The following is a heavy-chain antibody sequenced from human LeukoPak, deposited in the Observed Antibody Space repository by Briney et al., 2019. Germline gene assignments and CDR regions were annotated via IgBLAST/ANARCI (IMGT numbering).Heavy chain of an antibody. CDR2: IYHSGST. Sequence: SETLSLTCTVSGGSITNDGFYWGCIRQPPGKGLEWVVSIYHSGSTYYNPSLKSRVSMSVDTSKHQFSLNLSSLTAADTAVYFCARSSRGNVDYWGQGTLVTVSS. V-gene: IGHV4-39*07. D-gene: IGHD5-12*01. CDR3: ARSSRGNVDY. J-gene: IGHJ4*02. CDR1: GGSITNDGFY.